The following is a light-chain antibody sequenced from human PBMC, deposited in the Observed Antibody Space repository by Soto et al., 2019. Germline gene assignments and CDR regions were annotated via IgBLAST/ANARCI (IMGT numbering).Light chain of an antibody. J-gene: IGKJ2*01. V-gene: IGKV1-5*03. Sequence: DIQMTQSPSTLSASVGDRVTNTCRASQSISSWLAWYQQKPGKAPKLLIYKASSLESGVPSRFSGSGSGTEFTLTISSLQPDDFATYYCQQYNSLHTFGQGTKLEIK. CDR3: QQYNSLHT. CDR1: QSISSW. CDR2: KAS.